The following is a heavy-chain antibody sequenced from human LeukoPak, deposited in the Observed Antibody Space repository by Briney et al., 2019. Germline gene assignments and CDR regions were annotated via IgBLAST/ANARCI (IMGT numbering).Heavy chain of an antibody. CDR2: ISYDGKDK. J-gene: IGHJ4*02. V-gene: IGHV3-30*18. CDR1: GXTFSSYG. CDR3: AKDLVSMVRAVVITRALDY. Sequence: PGRSLRLSCAASGXTFSSYGMHWVRQAPGRGLEWVAVISYDGKDKYYGDSVKGRFTISRDNSKNTLYLQMNSLRAEDTAVFYCAKDLVSMVRAVVITRALDYWGQGTLVTVSS. D-gene: IGHD3-10*01.